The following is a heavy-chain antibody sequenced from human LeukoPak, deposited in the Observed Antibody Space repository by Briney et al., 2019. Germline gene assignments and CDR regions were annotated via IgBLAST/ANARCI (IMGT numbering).Heavy chain of an antibody. V-gene: IGHV1-69*04. CDR1: GGTFSSYA. D-gene: IGHD3-3*01. J-gene: IGHJ5*02. CDR3: AREYDFWSFGWFDP. CDR2: IIPILGIA. Sequence: ASVKVSCKASGGTFSSYAISWVRQAPGQGLEWMGRIIPILGIANYAQKFQGRVTITADKSTSTAYMELSSLRSEDTAVYYCAREYDFWSFGWFDPWGQGTLVTVSS.